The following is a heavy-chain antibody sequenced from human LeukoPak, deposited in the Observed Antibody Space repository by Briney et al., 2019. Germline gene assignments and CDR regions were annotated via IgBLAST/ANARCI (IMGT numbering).Heavy chain of an antibody. D-gene: IGHD2-2*01. J-gene: IGHJ5*02. CDR1: GYTFAGYY. CDR2: ISAYNGNT. Sequence: ASVKVSCKASGYTFAGYYMHWVRQAPGQGLEWMGWISAYNGNTNYAQKLQGRVTMTTDTSTSTAYMELRSLRSDDTAVYYCARALGPAGYRWWFDPWGQGTLVTVSS. V-gene: IGHV1-18*04. CDR3: ARALGPAGYRWWFDP.